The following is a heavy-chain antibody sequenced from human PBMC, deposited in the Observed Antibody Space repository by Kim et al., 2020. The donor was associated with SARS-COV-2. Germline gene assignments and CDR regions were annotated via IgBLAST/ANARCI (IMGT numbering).Heavy chain of an antibody. Sequence: ASVKVSCKASGYTFTGYYVHWLRLAPGQGLEWMGWINPNSGGTNYAQKFQGRVTMTRDTSITTAYMELSRLTSDDTAVYYCAIDRTGAAGDGVRHWGQGTLVTVSS. CDR1: GYTFTGYY. CDR3: AIDRTGAAGDGVRH. V-gene: IGHV1-2*02. CDR2: INPNSGGT. J-gene: IGHJ1*01. D-gene: IGHD4-17*01.